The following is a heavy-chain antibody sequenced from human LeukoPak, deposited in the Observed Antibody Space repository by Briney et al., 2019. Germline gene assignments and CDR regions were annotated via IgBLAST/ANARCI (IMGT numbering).Heavy chain of an antibody. J-gene: IGHJ4*02. CDR1: GFIFSSYA. Sequence: GGSLRLSCSASGFIFSSYAMHWVRLAPGKGLEYVSAISPNGGTTYYADSVKGRFSISRDNSKNVLYLQMSSLRPEDTAVYYCVPKGNEGYWGQGTLVTVSS. CDR2: ISPNGGTT. D-gene: IGHD1-1*01. V-gene: IGHV3-64D*06. CDR3: VPKGNEGY.